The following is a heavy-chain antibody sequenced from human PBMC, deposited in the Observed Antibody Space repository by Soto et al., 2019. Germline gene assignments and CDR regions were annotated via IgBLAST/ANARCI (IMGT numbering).Heavy chain of an antibody. Sequence: GGSLRLSCAASGFTVSNNYMSWVRQAPGKGLEWVSLIYSGGSTFYADSVKGRFTISRDNSKNTLFLQMDSLRAEDTAVYFCATYTSLDYWGQGTLVTVSS. D-gene: IGHD2-2*02. CDR2: IYSGGST. CDR3: ATYTSLDY. V-gene: IGHV3-53*01. J-gene: IGHJ4*02. CDR1: GFTVSNNY.